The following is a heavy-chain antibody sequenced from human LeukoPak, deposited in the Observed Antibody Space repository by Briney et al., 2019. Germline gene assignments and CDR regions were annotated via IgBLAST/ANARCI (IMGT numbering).Heavy chain of an antibody. D-gene: IGHD3-10*01. CDR1: GGSISSSNW. CDR3: ATMVRGVIPWFDP. J-gene: IGHJ5*02. CDR2: IYHSGST. V-gene: IGHV4-4*02. Sequence: SETLSPTCAVSGGSISSSNWWSWVRQPPGKGLEWIGEIYHSGSTNYNPSLKSRVTISVDKSKNQFSLKLSSVTAADTAVYYCATMVRGVIPWFDPWGQGTLVTVSS.